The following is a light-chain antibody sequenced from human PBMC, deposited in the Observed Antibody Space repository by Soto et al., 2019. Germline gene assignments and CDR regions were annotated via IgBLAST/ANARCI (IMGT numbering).Light chain of an antibody. CDR1: QSFSSY. CDR2: DTS. Sequence: EIVLTQSPPTLSVSPGERATLSCRASQSFSSYLAWYQQKPGQAPRLLIYDTSNRATGIPARFSGSGSGTDFTLTISSLEPEDFAVYYCQQRSNWPITFGQGTRLEI. CDR3: QQRSNWPIT. J-gene: IGKJ5*01. V-gene: IGKV3-11*01.